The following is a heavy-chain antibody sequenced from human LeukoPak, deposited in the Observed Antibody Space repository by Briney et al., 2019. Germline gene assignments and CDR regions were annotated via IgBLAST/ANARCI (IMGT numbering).Heavy chain of an antibody. CDR3: ARDYTSSGWLDY. CDR1: GYTVTGYY. Sequence: APVKASCKASGYTVTGYYLHWVRRAPGQELEWMGWINTNSGGTNYEQKFQGRVTMTRDTSISTAYMELNRLRSDDTAVYYCARDYTSSGWLDYWGQGTLVTVSS. CDR2: INTNSGGT. D-gene: IGHD6-19*01. V-gene: IGHV1-2*02. J-gene: IGHJ4*02.